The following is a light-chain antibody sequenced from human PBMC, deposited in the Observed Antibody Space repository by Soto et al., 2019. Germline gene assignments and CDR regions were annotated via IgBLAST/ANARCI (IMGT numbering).Light chain of an antibody. CDR1: QSVDIN. J-gene: IGKJ4*01. Sequence: EIVLTQSPATLSVSPGERVTLSCRASQSVDINLAWYQQKPGQAPRLLIYGASTRATGIPARFSGSGSGTEFTLTISSLQSEDFAVYYCQQYNNWPLFGGGTKVDIK. CDR2: GAS. V-gene: IGKV3-15*01. CDR3: QQYNNWPL.